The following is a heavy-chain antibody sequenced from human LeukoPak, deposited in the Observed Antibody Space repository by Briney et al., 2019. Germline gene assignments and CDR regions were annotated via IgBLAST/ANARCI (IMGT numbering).Heavy chain of an antibody. J-gene: IGHJ4*02. V-gene: IGHV3-33*01. CDR3: ARDWGRGNSGYKDH. Sequence: GGSLRLSCAASGFTFSSYGMRWVRQAPGKGLDWVAVIWDDGSNPYYAASVKGRFTISRDNSKNTLDLQMTNLRAEDTGFYYCARDWGRGNSGYKDHWGQGTLVTVSS. CDR2: IWDDGSNP. CDR1: GFTFSSYG. D-gene: IGHD3-22*01.